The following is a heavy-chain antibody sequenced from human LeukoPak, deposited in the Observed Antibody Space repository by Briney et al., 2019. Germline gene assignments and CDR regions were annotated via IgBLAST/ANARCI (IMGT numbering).Heavy chain of an antibody. V-gene: IGHV3-48*04. CDR3: ARVDDY. J-gene: IGHJ4*02. CDR1: GFTFGPYT. Sequence: SGGSLRLSCVASGFTFGPYTMNWARQAPGKGLEGISHITSSSDTKYYADSVKGRFTISRDNAKSSLYRQMNSLRAEDTAVYYCARVDDYWGQGTLVTVSS. CDR2: ITSSSDTK.